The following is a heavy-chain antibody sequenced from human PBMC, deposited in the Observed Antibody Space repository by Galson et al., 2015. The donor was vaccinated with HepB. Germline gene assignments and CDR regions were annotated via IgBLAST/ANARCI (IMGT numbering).Heavy chain of an antibody. CDR1: GYTFTSYG. V-gene: IGHV1-18*04. CDR2: ISAYNGNT. D-gene: IGHD5-24*01. CDR3: ARDVRGRVGLPAHFDY. Sequence: SVKVSCKASGYTFTSYGISWVRQAPGQGLEWMGWISAYNGNTNYAQKLQGRVTMTTDTSTSTAYMELRSLRSDDTAVYYCARDVRGRVGLPAHFDYWGQGTLVTVSS. J-gene: IGHJ4*02.